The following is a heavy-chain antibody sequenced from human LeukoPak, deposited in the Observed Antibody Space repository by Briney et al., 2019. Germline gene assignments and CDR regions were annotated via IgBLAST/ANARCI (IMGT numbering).Heavy chain of an antibody. CDR3: ARDTKQWGFDY. D-gene: IGHD6-19*01. CDR2: INHSGST. J-gene: IGHJ4*02. Sequence: SETLSLTCAVYGGSFSGYYWSWIRQPPGKGLEWNGEINHSGSTNYNPSLKSRVTISVDTSKNQFSMKLSSVTAADTAVYYCARDTKQWGFDYWGQGTLVTVSS. CDR1: GGSFSGYY. V-gene: IGHV4-34*01.